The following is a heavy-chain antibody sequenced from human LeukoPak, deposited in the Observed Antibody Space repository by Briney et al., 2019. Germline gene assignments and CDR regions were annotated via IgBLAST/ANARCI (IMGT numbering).Heavy chain of an antibody. D-gene: IGHD1-26*01. V-gene: IGHV1-24*01. CDR1: GYTLTELS. Sequence: GASVKVSCKVSGYTLTELSMHWVRQAPGKGLEWMGGFDPEDGETIYAQKFQGRVAMTEDTSTDTAYMELSSLRSEDTAVYYCATDSFEAIVGGSVDLWYWGQGTLVTVSS. J-gene: IGHJ4*02. CDR3: ATDSFEAIVGGSVDLWY. CDR2: FDPEDGET.